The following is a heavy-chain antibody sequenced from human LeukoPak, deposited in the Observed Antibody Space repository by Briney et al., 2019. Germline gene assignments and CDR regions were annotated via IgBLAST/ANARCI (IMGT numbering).Heavy chain of an antibody. CDR2: ISGSGDST. D-gene: IGHD2-15*01. CDR3: VKGCSYTGCYTSDY. J-gene: IGHJ4*02. CDR1: GFTFNNYA. Sequence: GGSLRLSCAASGFTFNNYAMTCVRQAPGKGLEWVSTISGSGDSTHYADSVKGRFTISRDNSKTTLYMQMNSLRVEDTAVYYCVKGCSYTGCYTSDYWGQGTLVTVSS. V-gene: IGHV3-23*01.